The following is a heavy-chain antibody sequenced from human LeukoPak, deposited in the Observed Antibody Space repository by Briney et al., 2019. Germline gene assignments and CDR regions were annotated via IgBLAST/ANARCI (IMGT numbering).Heavy chain of an antibody. V-gene: IGHV3-49*04. J-gene: IGHJ4*02. Sequence: GGSLRLSCTASGFTFRDYAMSWVRQAPGKGLEWVGFIRSKAYGGTTEYAASVKGRFTISRVDSKSIAYLQMNSLKTEDTAVYYCTREVEVVTAIIDYWGQGTLVTVSS. D-gene: IGHD2-21*02. CDR1: GFTFRDYA. CDR3: TREVEVVTAIIDY. CDR2: IRSKAYGGTT.